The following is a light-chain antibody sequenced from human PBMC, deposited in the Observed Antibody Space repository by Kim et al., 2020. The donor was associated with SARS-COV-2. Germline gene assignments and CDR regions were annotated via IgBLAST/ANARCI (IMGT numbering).Light chain of an antibody. CDR1: QVISND. J-gene: IGKJ4*01. V-gene: IGKV1-9*01. CDR2: AAS. Sequence: DIQLTQSPSFLSASVGDRVTITCRASQVISNDLAWYQQKPGKGPQVLIYAASTLQRGVPSRFSGSGSGTDFTLTISILQPEDFATYFCQQVNSFPLTFGGGTKVDIK. CDR3: QQVNSFPLT.